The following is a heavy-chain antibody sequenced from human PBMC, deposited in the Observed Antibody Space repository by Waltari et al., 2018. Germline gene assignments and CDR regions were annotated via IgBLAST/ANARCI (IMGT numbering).Heavy chain of an antibody. V-gene: IGHV3-20*04. Sequence: EVQLVESGGGIVRPGGSLRLSCAASGFTFDDYDMSWVRQVPGKGLEWVSTINWHGGSPGYADSVKGRFTISRDNARNFLYLQMSSLGAEDTALYYCAREGLSEVEKAFDVWGQGTMVTVSS. J-gene: IGHJ3*01. CDR2: INWHGGSP. CDR1: GFTFDDYD. D-gene: IGHD3-16*02. CDR3: AREGLSEVEKAFDV.